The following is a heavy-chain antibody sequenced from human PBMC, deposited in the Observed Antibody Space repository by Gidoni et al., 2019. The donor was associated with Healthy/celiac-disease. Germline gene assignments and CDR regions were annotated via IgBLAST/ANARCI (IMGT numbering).Heavy chain of an antibody. CDR3: ARDRGYYGSGSYLDY. Sequence: QVPLVESGGGLVKPGGSLRLSCAASGFTFSDYYMSWIRQAPGKGLEWVSYISSSSSYTNYADSVKGRFTISRDNAKNSLYLQMNSLRAEDTAVYYCARDRGYYGSGSYLDYWGQGTLVTVSS. V-gene: IGHV3-11*06. D-gene: IGHD3-10*01. CDR1: GFTFSDYY. CDR2: ISSSSSYT. J-gene: IGHJ4*02.